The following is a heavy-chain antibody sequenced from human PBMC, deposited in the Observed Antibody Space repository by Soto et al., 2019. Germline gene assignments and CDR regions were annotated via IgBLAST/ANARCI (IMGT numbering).Heavy chain of an antibody. CDR3: AADPHTYYYGSGVPVYFDY. CDR1: GGSISSGGYY. V-gene: IGHV4-31*03. CDR2: IYYSGST. D-gene: IGHD3-10*01. J-gene: IGHJ4*02. Sequence: SETLSLTCTVSGGSISSGGYYWSWIRQHPGKGLEWIGYIYYSGSTYYNPSLKSRVTISVDTSKNQFSLKLSSVTAADTAVYYCAADPHTYYYGSGVPVYFDYWGQGTLVTVSS.